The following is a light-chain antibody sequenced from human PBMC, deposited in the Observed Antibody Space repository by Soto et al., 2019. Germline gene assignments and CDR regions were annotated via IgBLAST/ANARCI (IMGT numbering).Light chain of an antibody. CDR3: QTWGTGIRV. CDR2: LNSDGSH. Sequence: QPVLTQSPSASASLGASVKLTCTLSSGHSSYAIAWHQQQPEKGPRYLMKLNSDGSHSKGDGIPDRFSGSSSGAERYLTISRLPSEDEADYYCQTWGTGIRVFGTGTKLTVL. V-gene: IGLV4-69*01. J-gene: IGLJ1*01. CDR1: SGHSSYA.